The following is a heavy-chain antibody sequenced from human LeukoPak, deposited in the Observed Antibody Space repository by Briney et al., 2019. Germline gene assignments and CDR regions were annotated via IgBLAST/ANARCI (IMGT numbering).Heavy chain of an antibody. Sequence: SETLSLTCAVYGGSFSGYYWSWIRQPPGKGLEWIGEINHSGSTNYSPSLKSRVTISVDTSKNQFSLKLSSVTAADTAVYYCARHIVVVVAATLFSYYYMDVWGKGTTVTISS. V-gene: IGHV4-34*01. D-gene: IGHD2-15*01. CDR1: GGSFSGYY. J-gene: IGHJ6*03. CDR2: INHSGST. CDR3: ARHIVVVVAATLFSYYYMDV.